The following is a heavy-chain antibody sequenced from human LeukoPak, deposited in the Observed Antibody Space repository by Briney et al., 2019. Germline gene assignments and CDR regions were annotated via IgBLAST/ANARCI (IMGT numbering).Heavy chain of an antibody. D-gene: IGHD1-7*01. CDR2: IYSDGTT. CDR1: GFTVSSNY. CDR3: ARDSGNYLDAFDI. Sequence: GGSLRLSCVVSGFTVSSNYVSWVRQAPGKGLEWVSIIYSDGTTYYADSVKGRFTISRDNSKNTLYLQMNSLRAEDTAVYYCARDSGNYLDAFDIWGQGTMVTVSS. V-gene: IGHV3-53*01. J-gene: IGHJ3*02.